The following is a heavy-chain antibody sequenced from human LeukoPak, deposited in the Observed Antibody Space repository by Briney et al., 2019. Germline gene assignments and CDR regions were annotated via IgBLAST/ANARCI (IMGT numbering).Heavy chain of an antibody. Sequence: ASVKVSCKASGGTFSSYTISWVRQAPGQGLEWMGGIIPNFGTPNYAQKFQGRVTITADKSTSTAYMELSSLRSEGTAVYYCARALITSANWFDPWGQGTLVTVSS. CDR2: IIPNFGTP. CDR1: GGTFSSYT. J-gene: IGHJ5*02. CDR3: ARALITSANWFDP. D-gene: IGHD1-14*01. V-gene: IGHV1-69*06.